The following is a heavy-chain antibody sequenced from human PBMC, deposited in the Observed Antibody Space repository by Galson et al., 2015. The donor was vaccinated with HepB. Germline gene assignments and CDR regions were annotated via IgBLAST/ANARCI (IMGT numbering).Heavy chain of an antibody. CDR3: AKDYGSGSYSPFYYMYYYMDV. CDR2: ISGSGVRT. CDR1: GFSFSSYA. J-gene: IGHJ6*03. V-gene: IGHV3-23*01. Sequence: SLRLSCAASGFSFSSYAMNWVRQAQGRGLEWVSAISGSGVRTYYADSVKGRFTISRDNSKNTLYLQINSLRAEDTAVYYCAKDYGSGSYSPFYYMYYYMDVWGKGTTVTVSS. D-gene: IGHD3-10*01.